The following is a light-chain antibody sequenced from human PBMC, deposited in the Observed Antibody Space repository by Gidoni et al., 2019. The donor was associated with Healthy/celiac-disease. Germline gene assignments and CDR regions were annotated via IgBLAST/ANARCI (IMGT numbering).Light chain of an antibody. V-gene: IGKV2-28*01. CDR2: LGS. Sequence: VMTQSPISLPVTPGEPASISCRSSQSLLHSNGYSYLDWYLQKPGQSPQLLIYLGSNRASGVPDIFRGSGSGTDFTLKISRVEAEDVGVYYGMQALQTWTFGQGTKVEIK. CDR1: QSLLHSNGYSY. J-gene: IGKJ1*01. CDR3: MQALQTWT.